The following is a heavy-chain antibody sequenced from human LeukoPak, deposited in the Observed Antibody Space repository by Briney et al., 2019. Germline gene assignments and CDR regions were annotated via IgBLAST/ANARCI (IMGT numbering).Heavy chain of an antibody. D-gene: IGHD6-19*01. Sequence: GASVTVSCTSSSYTFTGYYMHWLRLPPGQGLEWMGGINLTSVGTNYAKKNQGRVTMTRDTSISTAYMELSRLRSDDTAVYYCAREQGCIAVATNYYYYMDVWGKGTTVTVSS. CDR3: AREQGCIAVATNYYYYMDV. V-gene: IGHV1-2*02. CDR2: INLTSVGT. J-gene: IGHJ6*03. CDR1: SYTFTGYY.